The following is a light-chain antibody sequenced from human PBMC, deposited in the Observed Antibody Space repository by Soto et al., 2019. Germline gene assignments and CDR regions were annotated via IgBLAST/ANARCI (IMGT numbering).Light chain of an antibody. CDR2: GAS. CDR1: QTVSSNN. CDR3: QQYGSSPFT. V-gene: IGKV3-20*01. J-gene: IGKJ3*01. Sequence: DIVLTQSPGTLSLSPGERATRTCRASQTVSSNNLAWYQQKRGQAPRLLIYGASSRAAAIPDRFRGSGSGTDFTLIISSLAPEDFAVYYRQQYGSSPFTFGPGTAVDIK.